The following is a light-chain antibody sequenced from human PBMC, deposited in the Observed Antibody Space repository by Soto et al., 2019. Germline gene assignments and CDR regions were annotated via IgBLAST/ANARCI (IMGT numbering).Light chain of an antibody. Sequence: QSVLTQPPSVSGAPGQRVTISCTGSSSNIGAGYDVHWYQQLPGTAPKLLIYVNSNRPSGVPDRFPGSKSGTSASLAITGLQAEDEADYYCQSYDSSLSGYVFGTGTKLTVL. CDR2: VNS. CDR3: QSYDSSLSGYV. J-gene: IGLJ1*01. V-gene: IGLV1-40*01. CDR1: SSNIGAGYD.